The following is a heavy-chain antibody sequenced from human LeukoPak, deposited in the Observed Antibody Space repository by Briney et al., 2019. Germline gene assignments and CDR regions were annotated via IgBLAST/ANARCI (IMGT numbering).Heavy chain of an antibody. J-gene: IGHJ3*02. Sequence: SETLSLTCTVSGGSISSYYWSWIRQPAGKGLEWIGRIYTSGSTNYNPSLKSRVTMSVDTSKNQFSLKLSSVTAADTAVYYCARENSLGYSYGPDAFDIWGQGTMVTVSS. CDR2: IYTSGST. CDR3: ARENSLGYSYGPDAFDI. CDR1: GGSISSYY. D-gene: IGHD5-18*01. V-gene: IGHV4-4*07.